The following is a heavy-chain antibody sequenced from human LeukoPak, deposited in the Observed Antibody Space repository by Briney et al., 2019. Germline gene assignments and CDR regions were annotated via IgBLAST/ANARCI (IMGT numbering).Heavy chain of an antibody. D-gene: IGHD2-2*02. J-gene: IGHJ6*03. V-gene: IGHV1-69*01. Sequence: SVKVSCKASGGTFSSYAISWVRQAPGQGLEWMGGIIPIFGTANYAQKFQGRVTITADESTSTAYMELSSLRSEDTAVYYCARRPCSSTSCYIQGGYYYYYMDVWGKGTTVTVSS. CDR1: GGTFSSYA. CDR3: ARRPCSSTSCYIQGGYYYYYMDV. CDR2: IIPIFGTA.